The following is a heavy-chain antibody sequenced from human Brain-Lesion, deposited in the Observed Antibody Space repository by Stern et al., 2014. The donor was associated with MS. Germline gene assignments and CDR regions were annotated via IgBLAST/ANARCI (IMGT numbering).Heavy chain of an antibody. CDR1: GGSISSSSYY. CDR3: AKLWLGELPESPFDY. J-gene: IGHJ4*02. V-gene: IGHV4-39*01. Sequence: VQLEESGPGLVKPSETLSLTCTVSGGSISSSSYYWGWIRQPPGKGLEWIGSIYYRGSTYYNPSLKSRVTISMDTSPNQFSPGLSSVTAADTAVYFCAKLWLGELPESPFDYWGQGTLVTVSS. D-gene: IGHD3-10*01. CDR2: IYYRGST.